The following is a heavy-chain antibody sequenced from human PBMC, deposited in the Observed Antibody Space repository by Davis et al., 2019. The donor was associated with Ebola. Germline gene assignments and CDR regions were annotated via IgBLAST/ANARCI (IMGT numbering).Heavy chain of an antibody. V-gene: IGHV1-18*01. CDR1: GYTFTSYG. J-gene: IGHJ4*02. CDR2: ISAYNGNT. D-gene: IGHD3-3*01. Sequence: ASVKVSCKASGYTFTSYGISWVRQAPGQGLEWMGWISAYNGNTNYAQKLQGRVTMTTDTSTSTAYMELRSLRSDDTAVYYCARDFYTTIFGVSHTAPYYFDYWGQGTLVTVSS. CDR3: ARDFYTTIFGVSHTAPYYFDY.